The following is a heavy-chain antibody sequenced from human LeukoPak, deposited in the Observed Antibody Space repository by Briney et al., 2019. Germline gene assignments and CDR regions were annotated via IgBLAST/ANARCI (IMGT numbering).Heavy chain of an antibody. CDR1: GFTFDDYG. CDR2: INWNGGST. Sequence: PGGSLRLSRAASGFTFDDYGMSWVRQAPGKGLEWVSGINWNGGSTGYADSVKGRFTISRDNAKNSLYLQMNSLRAEDTALYYCARRLTDYYYYYMDVWGKRTTVTVSS. J-gene: IGHJ6*03. CDR3: ARRLTDYYYYYMDV. V-gene: IGHV3-20*04. D-gene: IGHD6-19*01.